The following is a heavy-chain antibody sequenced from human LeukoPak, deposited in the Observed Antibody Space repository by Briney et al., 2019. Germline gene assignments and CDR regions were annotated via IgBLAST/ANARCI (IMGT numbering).Heavy chain of an antibody. J-gene: IGHJ4*02. CDR3: AKDIVVVPAASSFDY. Sequence: GGSLRLSCAASGFTFGDFAMSWVRQAPGKGLEWVITLTGGSDQTYYADSVKGRFTISRDNSKNTLYLQMNSLRAEDTAVYYCAKDIVVVPAASSFDYWGQGTLVTVSS. D-gene: IGHD2-2*01. V-gene: IGHV3-23*01. CDR2: LTGGSDQT. CDR1: GFTFGDFA.